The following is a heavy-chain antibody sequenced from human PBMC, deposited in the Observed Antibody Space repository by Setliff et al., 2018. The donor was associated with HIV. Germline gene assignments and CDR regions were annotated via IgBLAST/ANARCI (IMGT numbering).Heavy chain of an antibody. J-gene: IGHJ4*02. CDR2: MFYTGSA. Sequence: PSETLSLTCTVSGDSISSSSYYWGWVRQPPGKGLEWIGTMFYTGSAYYTPSLKSRVTISVDTSKNQFSLRLSSVTAADTAIYYCARQFRYPGIAVAGIDYCGQGTLVTVSS. CDR1: GDSISSSSYY. V-gene: IGHV4-39*01. CDR3: ARQFRYPGIAVAGIDY. D-gene: IGHD6-19*01.